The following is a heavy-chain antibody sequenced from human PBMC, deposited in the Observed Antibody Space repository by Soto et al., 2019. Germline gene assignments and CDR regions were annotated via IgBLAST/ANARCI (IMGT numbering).Heavy chain of an antibody. CDR3: ASSSGATRVVY. D-gene: IGHD5-12*01. V-gene: IGHV3-33*01. CDR1: GFTFSSYG. J-gene: IGHJ4*02. Sequence: GGSLRLSCAASGFTFSSYGMHWVRQAPGKGLEWVAVIWYDGSNKYYADSVKGRFTISRDTSKNTLYLQMNSLRAEDTAVYYCASSSGATRVVYWGQGTLVTVSS. CDR2: IWYDGSNK.